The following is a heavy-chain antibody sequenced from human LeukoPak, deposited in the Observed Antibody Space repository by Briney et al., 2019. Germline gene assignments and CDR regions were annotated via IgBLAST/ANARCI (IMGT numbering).Heavy chain of an antibody. V-gene: IGHV3-7*01. CDR1: GFTFTIYW. CDR3: ARTSPYYYGMDV. CDR2: IKQDGSEK. J-gene: IGHJ6*02. Sequence: PGGSLRLSCAASGFTFTIYWMSWVRQAPGKGLEWVANIKQDGSEKYYVDSVKGRFTISRDNAKSSLYLQMNSLRAEDTAVYYCARTSPYYYGMDVWGQGTTVTVSS. D-gene: IGHD3-16*01.